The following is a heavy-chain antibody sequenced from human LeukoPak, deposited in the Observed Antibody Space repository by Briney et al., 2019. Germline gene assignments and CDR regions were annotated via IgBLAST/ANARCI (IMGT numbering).Heavy chain of an antibody. CDR2: IRGSGGGT. V-gene: IGHV3-23*01. J-gene: IGHJ4*02. CDR3: ALTPDYYGSGSFDY. CDR1: GFSFSSYA. Sequence: GGSLRLSCSASGFSFSSYAMTWVRQAPGKGLEWVSAIRGSGGGTYYADSVKGRFTISRDNSKNTLYLQMNSLRAEDTAVYYCALTPDYYGSGSFDYWGQGTLVTVSS. D-gene: IGHD3-10*01.